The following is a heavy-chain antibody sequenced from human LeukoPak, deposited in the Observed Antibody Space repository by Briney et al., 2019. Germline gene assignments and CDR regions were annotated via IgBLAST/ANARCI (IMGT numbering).Heavy chain of an antibody. J-gene: IGHJ6*02. Sequence: GGSLRLSCAASGFTFSSYSMNWVRQAPGKGLEWVSSISISSSYIYYADSVKGRFTISRDNAKNSLYLQMNSLRAEDTAVYYCAREGGSVAVPAEGMDVWGQGTTVTVSS. D-gene: IGHD2-2*01. CDR3: AREGGSVAVPAEGMDV. CDR2: ISISSSYI. V-gene: IGHV3-21*01. CDR1: GFTFSSYS.